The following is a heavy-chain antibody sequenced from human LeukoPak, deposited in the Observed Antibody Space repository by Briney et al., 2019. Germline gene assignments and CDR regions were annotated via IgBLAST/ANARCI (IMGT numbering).Heavy chain of an antibody. CDR3: ARMSGSGYHKINDYYGMDV. CDR2: IYYSGST. D-gene: IGHD3-3*01. J-gene: IGHJ6*02. Sequence: SETLSLNCPVAGGSINSSSYYWGWIRQPPGKGMGWIGSIYYSGSTYYNPSLKSRVTISVDTSKNQFSLKLSSVTAADTAVYYCARMSGSGYHKINDYYGMDVWGQGTTVTVSS. V-gene: IGHV4-39*01. CDR1: GGSINSSSYY.